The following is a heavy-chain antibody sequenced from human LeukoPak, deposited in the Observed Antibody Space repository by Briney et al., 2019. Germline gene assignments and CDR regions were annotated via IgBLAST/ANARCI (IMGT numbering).Heavy chain of an antibody. CDR3: ARVVAVAGSPFYYYYYYMDV. Sequence: ASVKVSCKASGYTFTSYGISWVRQAPGQRLEWKGWISAYNGNTNYAQKLQGRVTMTTDTSTSTAYMELRSLRSDDTAVYYCARVVAVAGSPFYYYYYYMDVWGKGTTVTVSS. CDR1: GYTFTSYG. CDR2: ISAYNGNT. J-gene: IGHJ6*03. D-gene: IGHD6-19*01. V-gene: IGHV1-18*01.